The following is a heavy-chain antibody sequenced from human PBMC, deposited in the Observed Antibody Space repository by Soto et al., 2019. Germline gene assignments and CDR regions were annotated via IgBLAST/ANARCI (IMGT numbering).Heavy chain of an antibody. Sequence: GESLKISCKGSGYNFATYWIAWVRQLPGKGPEWMGIIYAGDSDTSYSPSFQGQVTISVDKSISTAYLQWNSLKASDTAMYYCARRGHSYGLDVWGQGTKVTVSS. D-gene: IGHD3-10*01. J-gene: IGHJ6*02. CDR3: ARRGHSYGLDV. V-gene: IGHV5-51*01. CDR2: IYAGDSDT. CDR1: GYNFATYW.